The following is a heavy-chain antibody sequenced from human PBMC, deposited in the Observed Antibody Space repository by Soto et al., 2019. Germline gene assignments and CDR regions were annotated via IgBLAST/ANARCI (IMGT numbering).Heavy chain of an antibody. V-gene: IGHV4-38-2*02. D-gene: IGHD3-16*01. CDR3: ARDWGTGFYNFDS. J-gene: IGHJ4*02. Sequence: SETLFLTFAVSGYSISTGFNWGWIRQPPGKGLEWIGSIYHSGITYYNLSLKIRVTISADTSKNQISLKLISVTAADTALYYCARDWGTGFYNFDSWGQGTLVTV. CDR2: IYHSGIT. CDR1: GYSISTGFN.